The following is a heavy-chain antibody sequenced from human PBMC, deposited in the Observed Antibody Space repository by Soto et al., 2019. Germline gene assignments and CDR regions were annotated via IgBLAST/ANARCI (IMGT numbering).Heavy chain of an antibody. V-gene: IGHV4-4*07. D-gene: IGHD5-12*01. CDR3: AREGPYSAYNFAHGIQLWSFDF. J-gene: IGHJ4*02. Sequence: PSETLSLTCTVSAGSINTFYWSWVWQPAGKGLEWIGRIFSSGSTSFNPSLESRVAMSVDTSKNHFSLNLSSVTAADMAVYYCAREGPYSAYNFAHGIQLWSFDFWGQGALVTVSS. CDR1: AGSINTFY. CDR2: IFSSGST.